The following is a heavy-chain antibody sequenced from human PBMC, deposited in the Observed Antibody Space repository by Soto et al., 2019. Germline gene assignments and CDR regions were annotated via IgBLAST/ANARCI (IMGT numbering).Heavy chain of an antibody. CDR1: GFTFSSYD. J-gene: IGHJ4*02. V-gene: IGHV3-64*01. D-gene: IGHD1-7*01. Sequence: EVQLAESGGGMVQPGGSLRLSCVASGFTFSSYDMHWVRQAPGKGLEYVSSISSNGGTTYYGNSVKGRFTISRDNSKNTLDLQMGSLGAEAMAVYYCVRRVSGNYDYWGQGTLVTGSS. CDR3: VRRVSGNYDY. CDR2: ISSNGGTT.